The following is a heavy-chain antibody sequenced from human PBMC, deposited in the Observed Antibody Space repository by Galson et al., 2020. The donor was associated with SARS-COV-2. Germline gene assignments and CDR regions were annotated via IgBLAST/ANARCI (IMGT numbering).Heavy chain of an antibody. Sequence: GGSLRLSCEASGSTFSSYDMHWVRQATGKGLEWVSAIGTAGDTYYPGSVKGRFTISRENAKNSLYLQMNSLRAGDTAVYYCARAQFSSQPAAGALYYYYYMDVWGKGTTVTVAS. D-gene: IGHD4-4*01. CDR3: ARAQFSSQPAAGALYYYYYMDV. CDR1: GSTFSSYD. CDR2: IGTAGDT. J-gene: IGHJ6*03. V-gene: IGHV3-13*01.